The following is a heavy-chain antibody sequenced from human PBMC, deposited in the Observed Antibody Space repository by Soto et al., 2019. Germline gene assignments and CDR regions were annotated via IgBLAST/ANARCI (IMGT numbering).Heavy chain of an antibody. CDR1: GFSFSDAW. CDR2: IKSKSEGATT. V-gene: IGHV3-15*01. CDR3: TTGFCTGTNGHWDDAFDS. Sequence: EVQLVESGGGLVKPGGSLRLSCAASGFSFSDAWITWVRQAPGKGLEWVGRIKSKSEGATTDYAAPVKGRFTISRDDSKSTVYLQMNSLIPEDTALYYCTTGFCTGTNGHWDDAFDSWGQGTNVTVSS. J-gene: IGHJ3*02. D-gene: IGHD2-8*02.